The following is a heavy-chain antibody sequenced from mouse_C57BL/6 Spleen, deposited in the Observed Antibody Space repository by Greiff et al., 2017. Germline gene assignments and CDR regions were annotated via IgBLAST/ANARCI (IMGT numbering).Heavy chain of an antibody. CDR2: IHPNSGST. CDR3: ARYWDLYAMDY. J-gene: IGHJ4*01. Sequence: QVQLQQPGAELVKPGASVKLSCKASGYTFTSYWMHWVKQRPGQGLEWIGMIHPNSGSTNYNEKFKSKATLTVDKSSSTAYMQLSSLTSEDSAVYYCARYWDLYAMDYWGQGTSVTVSS. D-gene: IGHD4-1*01. CDR1: GYTFTSYW. V-gene: IGHV1-64*01.